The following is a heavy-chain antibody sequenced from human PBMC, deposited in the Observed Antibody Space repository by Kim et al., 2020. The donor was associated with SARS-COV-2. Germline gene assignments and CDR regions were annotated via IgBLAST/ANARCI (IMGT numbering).Heavy chain of an antibody. D-gene: IGHD3-3*01. CDR3: ARGGQYYDFWSGYQHYYYYYMDV. CDR1: GYTFTSYD. J-gene: IGHJ6*03. Sequence: ASVKVSCKASGYTFTSYDINWVRQATGQGLEWMGWMNPNSGNTGYAQKFQGRVTMTRNTSISTAYMELSSLRSEDTAVYYCARGGQYYDFWSGYQHYYYYYMDVWGKGTTVTVSS. V-gene: IGHV1-8*01. CDR2: MNPNSGNT.